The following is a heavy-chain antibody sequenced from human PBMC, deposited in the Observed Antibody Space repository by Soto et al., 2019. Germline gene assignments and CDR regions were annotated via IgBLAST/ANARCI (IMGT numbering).Heavy chain of an antibody. CDR1: GGSISSSSYY. D-gene: IGHD2-15*01. J-gene: IGHJ5*02. V-gene: IGHV4-39*01. CDR2: IYYSGST. CDR3: ARGSSTYCSGGSCYFEVWFDP. Sequence: SETLSLTCTVSGGSISSSSYYWGWIRQPPGKGLEWIGSIYYSGSTYYNPSLKSRVTISVDTSKNQFSLKLSSVTAADTAEYYCARGSSTYCSGGSCYFEVWFDPWGQGTLVTVSS.